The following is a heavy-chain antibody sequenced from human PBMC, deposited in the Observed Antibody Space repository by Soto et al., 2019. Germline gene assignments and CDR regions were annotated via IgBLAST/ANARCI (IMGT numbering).Heavy chain of an antibody. J-gene: IGHJ4*02. CDR2: IYYSGST. V-gene: IGHV4-31*03. CDR3: ARDTGGGYDSSGYSYYFDY. Sequence: PSETLSLTCTVSGGSISGGGYYWSWIRQHPGKGLEWIGYIYYSGSTYYNPSLKSRVTISVDTSKNQFSLKLSSVTAADTAVYYCARDTGGGYDSSGYSYYFDYWGQGTLVTVSS. CDR1: GGSISGGGYY. D-gene: IGHD3-22*01.